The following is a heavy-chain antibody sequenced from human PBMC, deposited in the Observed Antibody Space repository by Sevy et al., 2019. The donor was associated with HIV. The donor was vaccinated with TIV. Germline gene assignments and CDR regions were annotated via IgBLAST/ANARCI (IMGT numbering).Heavy chain of an antibody. CDR3: AHSLYGDYIGGYFDY. D-gene: IGHD4-17*01. V-gene: IGHV2-5*02. CDR2: IYWDDNK. CDR1: GFSLSTSGVG. Sequence: SGPTLVNPTQTLTLTCTFSGFSLSTSGVGVGWIRQHPGKALEWLALIYWDDNKRYSPSLRSRLTITKDTSKNQVVLTMTNMDPVDTATYYCAHSLYGDYIGGYFDYWGQGTLVTVSS. J-gene: IGHJ4*02.